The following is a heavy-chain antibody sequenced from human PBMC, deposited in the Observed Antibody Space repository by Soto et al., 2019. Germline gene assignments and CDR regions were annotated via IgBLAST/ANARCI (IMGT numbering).Heavy chain of an antibody. D-gene: IGHD2-15*01. CDR1: GGTFSSYA. J-gene: IGHJ5*02. CDR3: ARGSGGDIVVVVAADWFDP. CDR2: IIPIFGTA. V-gene: IGHV1-69*01. Sequence: QVQLVQSGAEVKKPGSSVKVSCKASGGTFSSYAISWVRQAPGQGLEWMGGIIPIFGTANYAQKFQGRVTINADESTSTAYMELSSLRSEDTAVYYCARGSGGDIVVVVAADWFDPWGQGTLVTVSS.